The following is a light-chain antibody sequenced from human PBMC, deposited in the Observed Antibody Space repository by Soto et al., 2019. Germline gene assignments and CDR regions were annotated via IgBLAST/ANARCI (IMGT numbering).Light chain of an antibody. V-gene: IGKV1-5*03. CDR1: QTISSW. CDR2: TAS. J-gene: IGKJ1*01. CDR3: QHYISYSEA. Sequence: DIQMTQAPSTLSGSVGERVTITCRASQTISSWLAWYQQKPGKAPKPLIYTASTFKSGVPSRFSGSGSRTEFTLTISSLQPDDFATYYCQHYISYSEAFGQGTKVELK.